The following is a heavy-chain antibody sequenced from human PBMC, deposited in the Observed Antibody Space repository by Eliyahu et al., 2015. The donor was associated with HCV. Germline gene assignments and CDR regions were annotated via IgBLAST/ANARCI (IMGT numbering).Heavy chain of an antibody. V-gene: IGHV3-7*01. J-gene: IGHJ6*02. Sequence: EVQLVESGGGLVQPGGSLGLPXVSXGFRLXTXWRSWXRQAPGKGLEWVANIKEDGSEKYYVDSVKGRFTVSRDNAKNSVYLQLNSLRAEDTAVYYCARERYCSSSSCYYYYFYAMDVWGLGTTVTVSS. CDR2: IKEDGSEK. D-gene: IGHD2-2*01. CDR3: ARERYCSSSSCYYYYFYAMDV. CDR1: GFRLXTXW.